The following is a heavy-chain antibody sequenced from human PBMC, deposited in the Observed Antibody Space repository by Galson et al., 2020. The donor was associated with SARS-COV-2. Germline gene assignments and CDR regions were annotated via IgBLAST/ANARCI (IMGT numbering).Heavy chain of an antibody. Sequence: GGSLRLSCAASGFTVSSNYMSWVRQAPGKGLEWVSVIYSGGSTYYADSVKGRFTISRDNSKNTLYLQMNSLRAEDTAVYYCARDGGRVSGVTILADDYYYYYGMDVWGQGTTVTVSS. D-gene: IGHD3-9*01. CDR2: IYSGGST. CDR3: ARDGGRVSGVTILADDYYYYYGMDV. CDR1: GFTVSSNY. V-gene: IGHV3-66*02. J-gene: IGHJ6*02.